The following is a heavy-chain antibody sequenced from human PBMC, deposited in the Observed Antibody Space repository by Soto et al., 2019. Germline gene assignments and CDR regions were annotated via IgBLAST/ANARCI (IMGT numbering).Heavy chain of an antibody. J-gene: IGHJ4*02. CDR3: ARGGSRLTADY. V-gene: IGHV1-18*01. CDR1: GYTFSSYV. D-gene: IGHD3-16*01. CDR2: ISPFNGNT. Sequence: QVQLVQSGVEVKKPGASVKVSCKASGYTFSSYVITWVRQASGQGLEWMGWISPFNGNTKYAQKFQDRVTMTTDTSTSTAYMALRSLRSDDPAVYYCARGGSRLTADYWGQGTLVTVSS.